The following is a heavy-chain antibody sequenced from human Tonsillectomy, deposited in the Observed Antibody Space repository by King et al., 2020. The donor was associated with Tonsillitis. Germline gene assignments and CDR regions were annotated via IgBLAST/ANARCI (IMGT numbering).Heavy chain of an antibody. D-gene: IGHD6-19*01. CDR1: GGSISRSSYY. CDR3: ARHRGAVAGPGNWFDP. V-gene: IGHV4-39*07. J-gene: IGHJ5*02. Sequence: QLQESGPGLVKPSETLSLTCTVSGGSISRSSYYWGWIRQPPGKGLEWIGNIYYSGSTYYNPSLKSRVTISVDTSKNQFSLKLSSVTAADTALYYCARHRGAVAGPGNWFDPWGQGTLVTVSS. CDR2: IYYSGST.